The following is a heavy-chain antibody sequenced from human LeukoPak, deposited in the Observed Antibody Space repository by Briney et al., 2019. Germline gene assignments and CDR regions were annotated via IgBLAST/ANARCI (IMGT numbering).Heavy chain of an antibody. Sequence: GASVKVSCKASGGTFSSYAISWVRQAPGQGLEWMGGIIPIFGTANYAQKFQGRVTITADKSTSTAYMELSSLRSEDTAVYYCAPMGYCSRTSCYGGGWFDPWGQGTLVTVSS. CDR2: IIPIFGTA. D-gene: IGHD2-2*01. CDR1: GGTFSSYA. J-gene: IGHJ5*02. V-gene: IGHV1-69*06. CDR3: APMGYCSRTSCYGGGWFDP.